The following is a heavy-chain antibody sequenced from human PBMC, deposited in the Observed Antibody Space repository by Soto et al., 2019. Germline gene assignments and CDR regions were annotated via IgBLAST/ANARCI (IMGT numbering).Heavy chain of an antibody. J-gene: IGHJ6*02. V-gene: IGHV3-30*03. CDR2: IAVDGSQE. Sequence: QVQLVESGGGVVQPGRALRLSCAASGFSFNTSGMHWVRQAPGKGLEWVAVIAVDGSQEFYGDSVRGRFIISRDNSKNTLFLQMKSLTPEDTAVYYCATKVRVTNYLYYGMDVWGQGTTVTVSS. CDR1: GFSFNTSG. D-gene: IGHD2-21*02. CDR3: ATKVRVTNYLYYGMDV.